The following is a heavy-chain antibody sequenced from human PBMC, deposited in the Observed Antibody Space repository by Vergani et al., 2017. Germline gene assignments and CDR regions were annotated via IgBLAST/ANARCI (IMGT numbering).Heavy chain of an antibody. V-gene: IGHV4-61*02. Sequence: QVQLQESGPGLVKPSQTLSLTCTVSGASISSGSYYWSWIRQPAGKGLEWIGRIYTSGSTNYNPSLKSRVTISVDTSKNQFSLILSSVTAADTAVYYCAREPGFDYGGQGPLVTVSS. CDR2: IYTSGST. CDR3: AREPGFDY. CDR1: GASISSGSYY. J-gene: IGHJ4*02.